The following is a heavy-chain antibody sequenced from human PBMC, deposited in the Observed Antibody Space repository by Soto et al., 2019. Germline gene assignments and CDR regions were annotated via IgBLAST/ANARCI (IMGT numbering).Heavy chain of an antibody. J-gene: IGHJ6*02. CDR3: ARVPSPFDFYYAMDV. CDR2: IFSSGTT. V-gene: IGHV4-30-4*02. D-gene: IGHD3-16*01. Sequence: SETLSLTCTVSGDSIGSGNKYWSRIRQAPGKGLEWIGYIFSSGTTYYNPSLKSRLTMSLDTSQNQFSLKLNSVTAADTAVYFCARVPSPFDFYYAMDVWGQGTTVTVSS. CDR1: GDSIGSGNKY.